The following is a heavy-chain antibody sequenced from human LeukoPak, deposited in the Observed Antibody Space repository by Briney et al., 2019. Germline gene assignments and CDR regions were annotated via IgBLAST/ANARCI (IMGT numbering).Heavy chain of an antibody. CDR1: GGTFISYA. CDR3: ARDETYYDFWSGYPNFDY. D-gene: IGHD3-3*01. J-gene: IGHJ4*02. CDR2: IIPIFGTA. Sequence: ASVKVSCKASGGTFISYAISWVRQAPGQGGEWMGGIIPIFGTANYAQKFQGRVTITAAESTSTAYMELSSLRSEDTAVYYCARDETYYDFWSGYPNFDYWGQGTLVTVSS. V-gene: IGHV1-69*13.